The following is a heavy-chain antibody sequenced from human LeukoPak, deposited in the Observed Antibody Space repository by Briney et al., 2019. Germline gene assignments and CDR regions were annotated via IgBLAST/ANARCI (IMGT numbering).Heavy chain of an antibody. CDR1: GGSISSSSYY. CDR2: IYYSGST. Sequence: SETLSLTCTVSGGSISSSSYYWGWIRQPPGKELEWIGSIYYSGSTYYNPSLKSRVTISVDTSKNQFSLKLSSVTAADTAVYYCARHAAYYDILTGYSPYYFDYWGQGTLVTVSS. J-gene: IGHJ4*02. V-gene: IGHV4-39*01. CDR3: ARHAAYYDILTGYSPYYFDY. D-gene: IGHD3-9*01.